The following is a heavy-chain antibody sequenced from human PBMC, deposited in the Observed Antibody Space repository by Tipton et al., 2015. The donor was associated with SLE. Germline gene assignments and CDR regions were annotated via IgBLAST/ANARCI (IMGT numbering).Heavy chain of an antibody. J-gene: IGHJ4*02. CDR3: ARDRLGAEDY. D-gene: IGHD1-26*01. CDR1: GGSISSHY. CDR2: IYYSGST. V-gene: IGHV4-39*07. Sequence: TLSLTCTVSGGSISSHYWGWIRQPPGKGLEWIGSIYYSGSTYYNPSLKSRVTISVDTSKNQFSLKLSSVTAADTAVYYCARDRLGAEDYWGQGTLVTVSS.